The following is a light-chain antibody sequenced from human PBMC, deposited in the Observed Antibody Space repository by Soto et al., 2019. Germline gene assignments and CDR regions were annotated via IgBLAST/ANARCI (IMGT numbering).Light chain of an antibody. CDR1: QDIGNF. J-gene: IGKJ2*01. CDR2: DAY. CDR3: QQYYTYPHT. V-gene: IGKV1-13*02. Sequence: IQMTQSPSSLSAFVGDRVTITCRASQDIGNFLAWYQQKPGKAXNLLIYDAYTLERGVPSRFSGTGSGTEFTLTISCLQSEDFATYFCQQYYTYPHTFGQGTQVDIK.